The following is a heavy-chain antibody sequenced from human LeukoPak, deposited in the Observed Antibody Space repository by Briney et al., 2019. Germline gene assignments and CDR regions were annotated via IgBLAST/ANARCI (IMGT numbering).Heavy chain of an antibody. CDR3: AKHIVAGISYYFEH. Sequence: GGSLRLSCAASGLAFSGYAMSWVRQAPGKGLEWVSGMSGSGGSVYYADSVKGRFTISRDNSKNILYLQMKNLRVEHTAVYYCAKHIVAGISYYFEHWGQGIPVTVSS. D-gene: IGHD6-19*01. CDR2: MSGSGGSV. V-gene: IGHV3-23*01. J-gene: IGHJ4*02. CDR1: GLAFSGYA.